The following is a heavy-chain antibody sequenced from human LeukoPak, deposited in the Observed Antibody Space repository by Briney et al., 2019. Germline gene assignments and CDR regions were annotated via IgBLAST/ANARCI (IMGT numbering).Heavy chain of an antibody. CDR1: GYTFTSYD. V-gene: IGHV1-8*03. CDR3: ARGEYSSGDDAFDI. J-gene: IGHJ3*02. CDR2: MNPNSGNT. Sequence: ASVKVSCKASGYTFTSYDINWVRQATGQGLEWMGWMNPNSGNTGYAQKFQGRVTITRNTSISTAYMELSSLGSEDTAVYYCARGEYSSGDDAFDIWGQGTMVTVSS. D-gene: IGHD6-19*01.